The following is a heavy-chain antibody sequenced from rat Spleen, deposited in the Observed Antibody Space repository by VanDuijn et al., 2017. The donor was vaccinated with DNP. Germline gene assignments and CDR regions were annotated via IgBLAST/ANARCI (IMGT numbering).Heavy chain of an antibody. CDR3: ASLRTHFFEY. J-gene: IGHJ2*01. CDR1: GFSLTSNS. V-gene: IGHV2-1*01. Sequence: QVQLKESGPGLVQPSQTLSLTCTVSGFSLTSNSVHWVRQPPGKGLEWVGAIWSGGSTDYNSALKSRLSISRDTSKSQVFLKMSNLQSEDTATYYCASLRTHFFEYWGQGVMVTVSS. CDR2: IWSGGST.